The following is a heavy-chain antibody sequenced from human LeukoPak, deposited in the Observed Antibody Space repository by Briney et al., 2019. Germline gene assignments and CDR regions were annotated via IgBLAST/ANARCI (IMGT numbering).Heavy chain of an antibody. J-gene: IGHJ4*02. D-gene: IGHD1-26*01. CDR3: ARAIGIVGFDY. Sequence: GGSLRLSCAASGFTFSSYAMSWVRQAPGKGLEWVSAISGSGGSTYYADSVKGRFTISRENAKNSLYLQMNSLRAEDTAVYYCARAIGIVGFDYWGQGTLVTVSS. CDR1: GFTFSSYA. CDR2: ISGSGGST. V-gene: IGHV3-23*01.